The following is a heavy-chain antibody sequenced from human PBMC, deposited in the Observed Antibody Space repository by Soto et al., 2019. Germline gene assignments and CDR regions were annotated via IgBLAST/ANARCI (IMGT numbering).Heavy chain of an antibody. V-gene: IGHV1-18*01. D-gene: IGHD6-13*01. Sequence: GASVKVSCKASGYNFTSYGISWVRQAPGQGLEWMGWISAYNGKTNYTQKLQGRVTMTTDSSTSTAYMELRSLRSDDTAVYYCARDQGSAAGRHYYYGMDVWGQGTTVTVSS. CDR1: GYNFTSYG. CDR2: ISAYNGKT. J-gene: IGHJ6*02. CDR3: ARDQGSAAGRHYYYGMDV.